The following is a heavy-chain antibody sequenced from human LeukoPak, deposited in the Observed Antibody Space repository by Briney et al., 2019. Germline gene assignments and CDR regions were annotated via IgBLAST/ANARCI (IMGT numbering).Heavy chain of an antibody. CDR2: ISKDGSDK. D-gene: IGHD1-26*01. CDR3: ARDTRSLIDY. V-gene: IGHV3-30-3*01. Sequence: GGSLRLSCAASGFTFSDYAMHWVRRAPGKGLEWVAVISKDGSDKYYPGSVRGRFTISRDNSKNTIYLQMNSLRADDTAVYYCARDTRSLIDYWGQGTLVTVSS. J-gene: IGHJ4*02. CDR1: GFTFSDYA.